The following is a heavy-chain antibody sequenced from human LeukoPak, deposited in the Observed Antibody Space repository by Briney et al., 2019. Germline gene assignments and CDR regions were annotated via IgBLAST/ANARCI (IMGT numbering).Heavy chain of an antibody. V-gene: IGHV1-46*01. J-gene: IGHJ4*02. Sequence: ASVKVSCKASGGTFSSYGFSWVRQAPGQGLEWMGIINPSGGSTSYAQKFQGRVTMTRDTSTSTVYMELSSLRSEDTAVYYCAREVGRGFDYWGQGTLVTVSS. CDR2: INPSGGST. CDR1: GGTFSSYG. CDR3: AREVGRGFDY. D-gene: IGHD1-26*01.